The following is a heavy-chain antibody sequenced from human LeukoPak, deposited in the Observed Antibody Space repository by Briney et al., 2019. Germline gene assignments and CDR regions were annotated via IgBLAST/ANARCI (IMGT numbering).Heavy chain of an antibody. V-gene: IGHV3-74*01. D-gene: IGHD3-16*01. CDR1: EFTFSSYW. CDR2: VNGDGSST. J-gene: IGHJ4*02. Sequence: GGSLRLTCATSEFTFSSYWMHWVRQVPGKGLVWVSRVNGDGSSTLYADSVKGRFTISRGSAKNTLYLEMNSLRAEDTALYYCARRSQLGGFYDYWGQGTLVIVSS. CDR3: ARRSQLGGFYDY.